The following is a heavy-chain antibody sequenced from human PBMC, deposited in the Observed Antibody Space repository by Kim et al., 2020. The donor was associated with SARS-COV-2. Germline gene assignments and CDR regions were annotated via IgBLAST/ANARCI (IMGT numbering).Heavy chain of an antibody. CDR2: IIPILGIA. CDR1: GGTFSSYA. CDR3: ARDESSSWYNWFDP. Sequence: SVKVSCKASGGTFSSYAISWVRQAPGQGLEWMGRIIPILGIANYAQKFQGRVTITADKSTSTAYMELSSLRSEDTAVYYCARDESSSWYNWFDPWGPGTLVTVSS. J-gene: IGHJ5*02. V-gene: IGHV1-69*04. D-gene: IGHD6-13*01.